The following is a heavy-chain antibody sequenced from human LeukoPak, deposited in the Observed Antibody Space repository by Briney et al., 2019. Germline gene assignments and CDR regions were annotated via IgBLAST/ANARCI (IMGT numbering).Heavy chain of an antibody. CDR2: IDSDGSST. Sequence: GGSLRLSCAASGFTFSSYWMHWVRQAPGKGLVWVSRIDSDGSSTSYADSVKGRFTISRDNAKNTLYLQMNSLRAEDTAVCYCARFTMVRGVISWGQGTLVTVSS. J-gene: IGHJ5*02. CDR1: GFTFSSYW. V-gene: IGHV3-74*01. CDR3: ARFTMVRGVIS. D-gene: IGHD3-10*01.